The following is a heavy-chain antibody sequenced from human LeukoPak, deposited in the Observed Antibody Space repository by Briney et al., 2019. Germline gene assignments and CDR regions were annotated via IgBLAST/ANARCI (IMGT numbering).Heavy chain of an antibody. V-gene: IGHV1-69*13. CDR3: ARVMGLTIFGVVIYNWFDA. J-gene: IGHJ5*02. CDR2: IIPIFGTA. CDR1: GGTFSSYA. D-gene: IGHD3-3*01. Sequence: SVKVSCKASGGTFSSYAISWVRQAPGQGLEWMGGIIPIFGTANYAQKFQGRVTITADESTSTAYMELSSLRSEDTAVYYCARVMGLTIFGVVIYNWFDAWGQGTLVTVSS.